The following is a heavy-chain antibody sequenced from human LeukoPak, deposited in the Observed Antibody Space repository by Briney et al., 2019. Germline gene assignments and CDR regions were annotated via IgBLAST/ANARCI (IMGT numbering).Heavy chain of an antibody. J-gene: IGHJ4*02. D-gene: IGHD6-6*01. CDR1: GYTFTSYN. V-gene: IGHV1-46*01. Sequence: ASVKVSCKASGYTFTSYNINWVRQATGQGLEWMGIINPSGGSTNYAQKLQGRVTMTTDTSTNTAYMELRSLRSDDTAVYYCARSSRLTFDYWGQGTLVTVSS. CDR2: INPSGGST. CDR3: ARSSRLTFDY.